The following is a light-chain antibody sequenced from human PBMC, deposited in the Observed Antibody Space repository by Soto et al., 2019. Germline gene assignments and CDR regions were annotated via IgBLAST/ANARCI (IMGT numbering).Light chain of an antibody. CDR1: QSISSW. CDR2: DAS. Sequence: DIQMTQSPSTLSASVGDRVTITCRASQSISSWLAWYQQKPGKAPKVLIYDASSLESGVPSRFSGSSAGTVHPLTLSRLQPHDFATEYCQQYNSYSPWTFCQGTKVEIK. J-gene: IGKJ1*01. V-gene: IGKV1-5*01. CDR3: QQYNSYSPWT.